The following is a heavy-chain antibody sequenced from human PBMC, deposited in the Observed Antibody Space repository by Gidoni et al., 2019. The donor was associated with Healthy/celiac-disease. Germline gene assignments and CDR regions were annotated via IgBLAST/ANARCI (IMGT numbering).Heavy chain of an antibody. CDR1: GFTFSNAW. J-gene: IGHJ4*02. V-gene: IGHV3-15*01. Sequence: EVQLVESGGGLVKPGGSLRLSCAASGFTFSNAWMSWVRQAPGKGLEWVGRIKSKTDGGTTDYAAPVKGRFTISRDDSKNTLYLQMNSLKTEDTAVYYCTTDPRKWLVLRIDYWGQGTLVTVSS. CDR3: TTDPRKWLVLRIDY. D-gene: IGHD6-19*01. CDR2: IKSKTDGGTT.